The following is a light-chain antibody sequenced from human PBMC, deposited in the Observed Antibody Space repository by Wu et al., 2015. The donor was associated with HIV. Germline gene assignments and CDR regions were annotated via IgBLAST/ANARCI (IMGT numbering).Light chain of an antibody. Sequence: EIVMTQSPGTLSVSPGERATLSCRASQNIYDKLAWYQQKRGQAPRLLIYAASIRATGVPARFSGSGSGTEFTLTINSLQSEDFAVYYCQQYNDWPRTFGQGSKVEIK. J-gene: IGKJ1*01. CDR3: QQYNDWPRT. CDR2: AAS. V-gene: IGKV3-15*01. CDR1: QNIYDK.